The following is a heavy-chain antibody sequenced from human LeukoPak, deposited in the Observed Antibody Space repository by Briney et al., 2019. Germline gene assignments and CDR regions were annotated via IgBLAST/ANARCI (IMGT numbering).Heavy chain of an antibody. V-gene: IGHV3-30-3*01. D-gene: IGHD1-7*01. J-gene: IGHJ4*02. CDR3: ARDYWWNYDY. Sequence: PGGSLRLSCAASGFTFSGYPMHWVRQAPGKGLEWVAVISKDGSDKYYPGSVRGRFTISRDNSKNTIYLQMDSLRAEDTAIYYCARDYWWNYDYWGQGTLVTVSS. CDR1: GFTFSGYP. CDR2: ISKDGSDK.